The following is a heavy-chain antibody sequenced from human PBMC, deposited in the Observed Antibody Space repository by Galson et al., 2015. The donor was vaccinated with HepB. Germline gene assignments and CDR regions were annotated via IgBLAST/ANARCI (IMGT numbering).Heavy chain of an antibody. CDR1: GGTFSSYA. D-gene: IGHD6-13*01. CDR2: IIPIFGTA. V-gene: IGHV1-69*06. Sequence: SVKVSCKASGGTFSSYAISWVRQAPGQGLEWMGGIIPIFGTANYAQKFQGRVTITADKSTSTAYMELSSLRSEDTAVYYCARVAVGILCEEQQLCGSLDPWGQGTLVTVSS. CDR3: ARVAVGILCEEQQLCGSLDP. J-gene: IGHJ5*02.